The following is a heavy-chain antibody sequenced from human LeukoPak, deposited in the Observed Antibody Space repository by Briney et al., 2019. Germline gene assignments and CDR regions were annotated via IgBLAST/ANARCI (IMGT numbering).Heavy chain of an antibody. J-gene: IGHJ3*02. D-gene: IGHD3-9*01. CDR3: AREYFDWSDAFDI. CDR1: GYTFTGDY. CDR2: INPNSGGT. Sequence: GASVKVSCKASGYTFTGDYMHWVRQAPGQGLEWMGWINPNSGGTNYAQKFQGRVTMTRDTSISTAYMELSRLRSDDTAVYYCAREYFDWSDAFDIWGQGTMVTVSS. V-gene: IGHV1-2*02.